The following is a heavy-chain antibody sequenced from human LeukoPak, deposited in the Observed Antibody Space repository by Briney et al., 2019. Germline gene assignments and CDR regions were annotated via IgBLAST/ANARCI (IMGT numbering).Heavy chain of an antibody. CDR1: GFTFSSYG. D-gene: IGHD2-21*02. J-gene: IGHJ4*02. CDR3: AKVGPYCDGDCLDY. Sequence: GGSLRLSCAASGFTFSSYGMHWVRQAPGKGLEWVAFIRYDGSNKYYADSVKGRFTISRDNSKNTLYLQMNSLRAEDTAVYYCAKVGPYCDGDCLDYWGQGTLVTVSS. CDR2: IRYDGSNK. V-gene: IGHV3-30*02.